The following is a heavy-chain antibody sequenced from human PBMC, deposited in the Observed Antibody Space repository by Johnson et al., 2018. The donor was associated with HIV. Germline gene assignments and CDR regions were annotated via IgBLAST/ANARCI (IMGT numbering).Heavy chain of an antibody. CDR3: ARVSWGRGGRYSSSWYRGAFDI. D-gene: IGHD6-13*01. Sequence: VQLVESGGGLVKPGGSLRLSCAASGFTFSNAWMSWVRQAPGKGLEWVGRIKSKTDGGTTDYAAPVKGRFPISRDDSKNTLYLQMNSLRAEDTAVYYCARVSWGRGGRYSSSWYRGAFDIWGQGTMVTVSS. J-gene: IGHJ3*02. V-gene: IGHV3-15*01. CDR2: IKSKTDGGTT. CDR1: GFTFSNAW.